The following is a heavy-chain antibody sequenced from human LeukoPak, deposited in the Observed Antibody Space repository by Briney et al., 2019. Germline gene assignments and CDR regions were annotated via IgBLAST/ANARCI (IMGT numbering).Heavy chain of an antibody. J-gene: IGHJ3*02. CDR3: ARDAFDI. V-gene: IGHV3-9*01. Sequence: GGSLRLSCAAPGFPFNDYAMHWVRKAQGKGLEWVSGISWNSGSIGYADSVKGRFTISRDNAKNSLYLQMNSLRAEDTALYYCARDAFDIWGQGTMVTVSS. CDR2: ISWNSGSI. CDR1: GFPFNDYA.